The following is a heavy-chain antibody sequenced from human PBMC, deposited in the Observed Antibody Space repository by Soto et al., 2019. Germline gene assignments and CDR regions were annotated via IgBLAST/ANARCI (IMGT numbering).Heavy chain of an antibody. V-gene: IGHV3-23*01. CDR1: LFTFSSYA. CDR2: ISGSGGST. Sequence: SLRLSCSASLFTFSSYAMGWVRQAPGKWLEWFSAISGSGGSTYYADSVKGRFTISRDNSKNTLYLQMNSLRAEDTAVYYCAKWDSTSTSDYWGQGTLVTVPQ. J-gene: IGHJ4*02. CDR3: AKWDSTSTSDY. D-gene: IGHD2-2*01.